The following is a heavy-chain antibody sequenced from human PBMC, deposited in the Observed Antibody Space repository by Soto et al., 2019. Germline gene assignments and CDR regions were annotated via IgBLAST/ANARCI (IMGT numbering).Heavy chain of an antibody. J-gene: IGHJ6*03. V-gene: IGHV1-46*03. D-gene: IGHD3-9*01. CDR3: SRENILTGYYVSDYYYYMDV. CDR2: INPSGGST. Sequence: ASVKVSCKASGYTFTSYYMHWVRQAPGQGLEWKGIINPSGGSTSYAQKFQGRVTMTRDTSTSTVYMELSSLRSEDTAVYYCSRENILTGYYVSDYYYYMDVWGKGTTVTVSS. CDR1: GYTFTSYY.